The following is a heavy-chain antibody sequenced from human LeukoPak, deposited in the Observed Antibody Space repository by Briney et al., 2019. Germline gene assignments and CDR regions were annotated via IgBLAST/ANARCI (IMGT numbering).Heavy chain of an antibody. CDR2: ISAYNGNT. J-gene: IGHJ4*02. D-gene: IGHD2-15*01. Sequence: ASVKVSCKASGYTFTSYGISWVRQAPGRGLEWMGWISAYNGNTNYAQKLQGRVTMTTDTSTSTAYMELRSLRSDDTAVYYCARILRGYCSGGSCYDFDYWGQGTLVTVSS. CDR1: GYTFTSYG. V-gene: IGHV1-18*04. CDR3: ARILRGYCSGGSCYDFDY.